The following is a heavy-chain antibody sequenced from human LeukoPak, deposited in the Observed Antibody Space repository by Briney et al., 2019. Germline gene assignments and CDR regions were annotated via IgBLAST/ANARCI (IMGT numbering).Heavy chain of an antibody. V-gene: IGHV1-2*02. Sequence: GASVKVSCKASGYTFTSYGISWVRQAPGQGLEWMGWINPNSGGTNYAQKFQGRVTMTRDTSISTAYMELSRLRSDDTAVYYCASDIVVVPAAILGGVSGDVPNGSWGQGTMVTVSS. J-gene: IGHJ3*01. CDR3: ASDIVVVPAAILGGVSGDVPNGS. CDR2: INPNSGGT. CDR1: GYTFTSYG. D-gene: IGHD2-2*02.